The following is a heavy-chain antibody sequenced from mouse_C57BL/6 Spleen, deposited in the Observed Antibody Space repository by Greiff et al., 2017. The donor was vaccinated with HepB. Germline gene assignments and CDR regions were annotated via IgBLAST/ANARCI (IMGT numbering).Heavy chain of an antibody. CDR3: TREVVWYPYFYY. CDR2: ISSGGDYI. J-gene: IGHJ2*01. D-gene: IGHD2-10*02. V-gene: IGHV5-9-1*02. Sequence: EVQLVESGEGLVKPGGSLKFSCAASGFTFSSYAMSWVRQTPEKRLEWVAYISSGGDYIYYADTVKGRFTISRDNARNTLYLQMSSLKSEDTAMYYCTREVVWYPYFYYWGQGTTLTVSS. CDR1: GFTFSSYA.